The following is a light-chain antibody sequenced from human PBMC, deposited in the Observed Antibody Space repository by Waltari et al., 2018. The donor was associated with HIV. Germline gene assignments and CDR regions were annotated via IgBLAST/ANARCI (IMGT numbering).Light chain of an antibody. V-gene: IGLV2-23*02. Sequence: QSALTQPASVSGSPGQSITISCTRTSSDVGNYNVVSWYQQHPGKAPKLMLYEVSKRPSVVSNRFAGSKSGNAASLTISGLQAEDEADYYCCSYAGSSTQVFGTGTKVTVL. CDR3: CSYAGSSTQV. CDR1: SSDVGNYNV. CDR2: EVS. J-gene: IGLJ1*01.